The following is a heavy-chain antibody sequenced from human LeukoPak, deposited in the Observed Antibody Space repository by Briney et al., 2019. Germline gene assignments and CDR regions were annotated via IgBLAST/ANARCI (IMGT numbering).Heavy chain of an antibody. J-gene: IGHJ6*03. CDR1: GGTFNSNA. CDR2: IIPIFGTA. CDR3: ARQGGIAASDYYYYYMDV. Sequence: SVKVSCKASGGTFNSNAISWVRQAPGQGLEWMGGIIPIFGTANYAQKFQGRVTITADKSTSTAYMELSSLRSEDTAVYYCARQGGIAASDYYYYYMDVWGKGTTVTVSS. V-gene: IGHV1-69*06. D-gene: IGHD6-13*01.